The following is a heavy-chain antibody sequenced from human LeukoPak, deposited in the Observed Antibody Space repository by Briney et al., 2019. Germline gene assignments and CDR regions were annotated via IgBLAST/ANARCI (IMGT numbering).Heavy chain of an antibody. CDR3: VGGNYWFDP. D-gene: IGHD1-26*01. V-gene: IGHV6-1*01. J-gene: IGHJ5*02. CDR2: TYYRSKWYN. Sequence: SQTLSLTCAISGDSVSSNSAAWTWIRQSPSRGLEWLGRTYYRSKWYNDYAVSVKGRITINPDTSKNQFSLQLNSMTPEDTAVYYCVGGNYWFDPWGQGTLVTVSS. CDR1: GDSVSSNSAA.